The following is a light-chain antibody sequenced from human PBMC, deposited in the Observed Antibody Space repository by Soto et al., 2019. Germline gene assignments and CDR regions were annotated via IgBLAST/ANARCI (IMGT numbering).Light chain of an antibody. CDR2: AAS. Sequence: DIQLTQSPSFLSASVGDRVTITCRTSQDISTYLAWYQQKPGKAPKLLISAASTLQRGVPSTFSGSGSGTEFTLTITSLQPEDFATYYCQRLNTYPFTFGPGTTVDLK. CDR1: QDISTY. J-gene: IGKJ3*01. CDR3: QRLNTYPFT. V-gene: IGKV1-9*01.